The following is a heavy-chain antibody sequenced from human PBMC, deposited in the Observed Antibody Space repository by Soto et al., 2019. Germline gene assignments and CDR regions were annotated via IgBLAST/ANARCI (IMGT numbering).Heavy chain of an antibody. CDR2: IYYSGTT. CDR3: ARTSGDYGLSKYFQH. V-gene: IGHV4-31*03. CDR1: GGSISSGDYY. J-gene: IGHJ1*01. D-gene: IGHD4-17*01. Sequence: QVQLQESGPGLVEPSQTLSLICTVSGGSISSGDYYWSWIRQLPGKGLEWIGYIYYSGTTFHNPSLKSRVSISVDTSKHLFSLQLSSMTAADTAVYYCARTSGDYGLSKYFQHWGQGTLVTVSS.